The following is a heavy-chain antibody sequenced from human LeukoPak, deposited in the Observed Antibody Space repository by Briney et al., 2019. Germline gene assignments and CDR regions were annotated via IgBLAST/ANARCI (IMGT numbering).Heavy chain of an antibody. CDR2: IYYSGST. V-gene: IGHV4-59*01. D-gene: IGHD3-10*01. CDR3: ARLHPPTYYYGSGSLGNWFDP. J-gene: IGHJ5*02. CDR1: GGSISSYY. Sequence: SETLSLTCTVSGGSISSYYWSWIRQPPGKGLEWIGYIYYSGSTNYNPSLKSRVTISVDTSKNQFSLKLSSVTAADTAVHYCARLHPPTYYYGSGSLGNWFDPWGQGTLVTVSS.